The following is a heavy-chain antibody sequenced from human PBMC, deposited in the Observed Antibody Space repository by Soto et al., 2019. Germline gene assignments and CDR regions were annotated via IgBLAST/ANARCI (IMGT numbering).Heavy chain of an antibody. CDR3: ARTYYDFWSGYLTAPFGMDV. Sequence: SVKVSCKAPGGTFSSYAISWVRQAPGQGXEWMGGIIPIFGTANYAQKFQGRVTITADESTSTAYMELSSLRSEDTAVYYCARTYYDFWSGYLTAPFGMDVWGQGTTVTVSS. J-gene: IGHJ6*02. V-gene: IGHV1-69*13. D-gene: IGHD3-3*01. CDR2: IIPIFGTA. CDR1: GGTFSSYA.